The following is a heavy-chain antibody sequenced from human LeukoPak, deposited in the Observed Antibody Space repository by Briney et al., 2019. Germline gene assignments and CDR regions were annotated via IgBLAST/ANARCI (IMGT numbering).Heavy chain of an antibody. CDR1: GGSISSYS. Sequence: SETLSLTCTVSGGSISSYSWSWIRQPPGKGLEWIGYIYYSGSTNYNPSLKSRVTISVDTSKNQFSLKLSSVTAADTAVYYCAGGRPYYFDYWGQGTLVTVSS. J-gene: IGHJ4*02. V-gene: IGHV4-59*01. CDR3: AGGRPYYFDY. CDR2: IYYSGST.